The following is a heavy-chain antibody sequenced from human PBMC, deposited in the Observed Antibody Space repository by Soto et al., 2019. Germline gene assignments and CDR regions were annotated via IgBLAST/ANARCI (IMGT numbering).Heavy chain of an antibody. Sequence: SETLSLTCTVSGGSISSYYWSWIRQPPGKGLEWIGYIYYSGSTNYNPSLKSRVTISVDTSKNQFSLKLSSVTAADTAVYYCARHGGYSGYDLAYWGQGTLVTVSS. D-gene: IGHD5-12*01. CDR3: ARHGGYSGYDLAY. J-gene: IGHJ4*02. CDR1: GGSISSYY. CDR2: IYYSGST. V-gene: IGHV4-59*08.